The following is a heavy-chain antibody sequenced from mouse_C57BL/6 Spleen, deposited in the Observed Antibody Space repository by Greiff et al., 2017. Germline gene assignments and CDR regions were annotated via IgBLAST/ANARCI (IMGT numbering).Heavy chain of an antibody. Sequence: QVQLQQSGPELVKPGASVKISCKASGYAFSSSWMNWVKQRPGKGLEWIGRIYPGDGDTNYNRKFKGKATLTADKSSSTAYMQLSSLTSEDSAVYFCARDDYGSSLDYWGQGTTLTVSS. V-gene: IGHV1-82*01. D-gene: IGHD1-1*01. CDR3: ARDDYGSSLDY. J-gene: IGHJ2*01. CDR2: IYPGDGDT. CDR1: GYAFSSSW.